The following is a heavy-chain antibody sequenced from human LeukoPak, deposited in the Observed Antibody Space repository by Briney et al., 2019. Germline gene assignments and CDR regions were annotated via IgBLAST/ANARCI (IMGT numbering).Heavy chain of an antibody. V-gene: IGHV4-59*01. CDR1: GGSISSYY. Sequence: PSETLTLTCTVSGGSISSYYWSWIRQPPGKGLEWIGYIYYSGSTNYNPSLKSRVTISVDTSKNQFSLKLSSVTAADTAVYYCARGSFRNNWFDPWGQGTLVTVSS. CDR2: IYYSGST. D-gene: IGHD1-14*01. CDR3: ARGSFRNNWFDP. J-gene: IGHJ5*02.